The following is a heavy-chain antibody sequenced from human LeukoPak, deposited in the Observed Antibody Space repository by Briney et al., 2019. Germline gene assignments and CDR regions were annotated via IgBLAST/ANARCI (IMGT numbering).Heavy chain of an antibody. V-gene: IGHV2-5*02. D-gene: IGHD1-7*01. J-gene: IGHJ5*02. Sequence: GSGPTLVKPTETLTLTCTFSGFSLSTSQVAVGWIRQPPGKALEFLALTYWGDDKRYSPSLKTRLTITQDTSKNQVVLTMTNMDPVDTATYYCAHKPAQMNYFGPWGQGTLVTVSS. CDR3: AHKPAQMNYFGP. CDR1: GFSLSTSQVA. CDR2: TYWGDDK.